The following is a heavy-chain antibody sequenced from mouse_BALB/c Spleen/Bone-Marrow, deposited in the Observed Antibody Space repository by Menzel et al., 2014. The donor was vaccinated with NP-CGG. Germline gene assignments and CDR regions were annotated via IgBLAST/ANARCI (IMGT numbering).Heavy chain of an antibody. Sequence: VQLQQSGPGLVAPSQSLSITCTVSGFSLTGYGVNWVRQPPGKGLEWLGMVWGDGSTDYNAALKSRLSSSKDNSKSQAYLKMNRRQTYDTARYYWARDGGYGWFAYWGQGTLVTVSA. CDR1: GFSLTGYG. V-gene: IGHV2-6-7*01. CDR2: VWGDGST. D-gene: IGHD2-2*01. CDR3: ARDGGYGWFAY. J-gene: IGHJ3*01.